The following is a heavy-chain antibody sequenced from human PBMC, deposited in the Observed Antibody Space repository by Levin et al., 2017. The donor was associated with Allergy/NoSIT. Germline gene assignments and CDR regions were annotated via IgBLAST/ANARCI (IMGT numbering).Heavy chain of an antibody. CDR2: ISGNGAST. CDR3: AKDRHRGYDQFDN. CDR1: GFTFNTYA. Sequence: GGSLRLSCTASGFTFNTYAMNWVRQAPGKGLEWVSVISGNGASTYYADSVKGRFTISRDNSMNTLYLQMNSLRAEDTAVYYCAKDRHRGYDQFDNLGQGTLVTVSS. J-gene: IGHJ5*02. D-gene: IGHD5-12*01. V-gene: IGHV3-23*01.